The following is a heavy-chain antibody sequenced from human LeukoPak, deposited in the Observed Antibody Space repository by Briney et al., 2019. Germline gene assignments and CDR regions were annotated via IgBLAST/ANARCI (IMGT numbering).Heavy chain of an antibody. Sequence: ASVKVSCKASGYTFTGYYMHWVRQAPGQGLEWMGWINPNSGGTNYAQKFQGWVTMTRDTSISTAYMELSRLRSDDTAVYYCARVTYDSSGYKKYYFDCWGQGTLVTVSS. J-gene: IGHJ4*02. CDR3: ARVTYDSSGYKKYYFDC. V-gene: IGHV1-2*04. CDR1: GYTFTGYY. CDR2: INPNSGGT. D-gene: IGHD3-22*01.